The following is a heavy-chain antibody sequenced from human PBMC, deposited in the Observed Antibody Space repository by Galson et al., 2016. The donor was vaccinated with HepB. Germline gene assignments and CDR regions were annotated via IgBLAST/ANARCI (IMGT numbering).Heavy chain of an antibody. V-gene: IGHV4-34*01. Sequence: PGKGLEWIGEINHSGSTNYNPSLMSRVTISVDTSKNQFSLKLSSVTAADTAVYYCARHDPHYYDGTLAAFDIWGQGTMVTASS. D-gene: IGHD3-22*01. CDR3: ARHDPHYYDGTLAAFDI. J-gene: IGHJ3*02. CDR2: INHSGST.